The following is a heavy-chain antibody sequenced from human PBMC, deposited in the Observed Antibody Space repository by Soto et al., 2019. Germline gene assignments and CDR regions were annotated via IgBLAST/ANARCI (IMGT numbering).Heavy chain of an antibody. D-gene: IGHD2-15*01. Sequence: ASVKVSCKASGYTFTSYDINWVRQAIGQGLEWMGWMNPNSGNTGYAQKFQGRVTMTRNTSISTAYMELSSLRSENTAVYYCALSIVVVVADTYDAFDIWGEGTMVTVSS. CDR1: GYTFTSYD. V-gene: IGHV1-8*01. J-gene: IGHJ3*02. CDR3: ALSIVVVVADTYDAFDI. CDR2: MNPNSGNT.